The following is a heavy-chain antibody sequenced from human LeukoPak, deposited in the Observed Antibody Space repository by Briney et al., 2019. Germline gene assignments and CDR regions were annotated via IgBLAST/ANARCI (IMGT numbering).Heavy chain of an antibody. J-gene: IGHJ4*02. V-gene: IGHV3-15*01. CDR2: IKSKRDGGTA. Sequence: GESLRLSCAASGFTFSYAWMSWVRQTPGKGLEWVGRIKSKRDGGTANSAAPVKGRFTISRHDSKNTVYLQMNSLKTEDTAVYYCTTIRGYCSSTSCYALDYWGQGTLVTVSS. CDR3: TTIRGYCSSTSCYALDY. CDR1: GFTFSYAW. D-gene: IGHD2-2*01.